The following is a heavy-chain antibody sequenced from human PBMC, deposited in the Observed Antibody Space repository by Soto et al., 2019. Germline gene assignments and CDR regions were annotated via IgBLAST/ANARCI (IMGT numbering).Heavy chain of an antibody. CDR3: AREAYYDSSGYWPYYYYGMDV. Sequence: LRLSCAASGFIFRSYAMHWVRQAPGKGLEWVAVMSYDGSNKYYADSVKGRFTISRDKSKNTLYLQMNSLRAEDTAVYYCAREAYYDSSGYWPYYYYGMDVWGQGTTVTVSS. J-gene: IGHJ6*02. V-gene: IGHV3-30-3*01. CDR1: GFIFRSYA. CDR2: MSYDGSNK. D-gene: IGHD3-22*01.